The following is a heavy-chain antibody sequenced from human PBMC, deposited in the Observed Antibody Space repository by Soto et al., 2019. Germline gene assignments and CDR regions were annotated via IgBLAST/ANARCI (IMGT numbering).Heavy chain of an antibody. V-gene: IGHV3-48*03. Sequence: GGSLRLSCAASGFTFSSYEMNWVRQAPGKWLEWVSYISSSGSTIYYADSVKGRFTISRDNAKNSLYLQMNSLRAEDTAVYYCARDRLTIFGVVIQGMDVWGQGXTVTVYS. CDR2: ISSSGSTI. J-gene: IGHJ6*02. CDR3: ARDRLTIFGVVIQGMDV. CDR1: GFTFSSYE. D-gene: IGHD3-3*01.